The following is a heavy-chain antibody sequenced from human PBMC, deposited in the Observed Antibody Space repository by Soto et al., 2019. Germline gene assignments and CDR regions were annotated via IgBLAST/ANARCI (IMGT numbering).Heavy chain of an antibody. D-gene: IGHD6-6*01. V-gene: IGHV1-2*04. J-gene: IGHJ4*02. CDR3: ARARGSMYSSSYSEFDD. CDR2: INPNSGGT. Sequence: ASVKVSCKASGYTFTGYYMHWVRQAPGQGLEWMGWINPNSGGTNYAQKFQGWVTMTRDTSISTAYMELSRLRSDDTAVYYCARARGSMYSSSYSEFDDWGQGTLVTVAS. CDR1: GYTFTGYY.